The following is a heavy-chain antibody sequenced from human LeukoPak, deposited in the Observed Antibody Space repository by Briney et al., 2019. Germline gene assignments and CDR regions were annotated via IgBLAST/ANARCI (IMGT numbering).Heavy chain of an antibody. D-gene: IGHD3-10*01. CDR3: AKDISYEYNSGSNPDH. Sequence: GGSLRLSCAASGFTFSTYGMHWVRQAPGKGLEWVAFIRHDGSKQFYTDSVKARFTISRDNSKNTMYLQMSGLRAERTAMYYCAKDISYEYNSGSNPDHWGQGTQVTVSS. CDR1: GFTFSTYG. J-gene: IGHJ4*02. V-gene: IGHV3-30*02. CDR2: IRHDGSKQ.